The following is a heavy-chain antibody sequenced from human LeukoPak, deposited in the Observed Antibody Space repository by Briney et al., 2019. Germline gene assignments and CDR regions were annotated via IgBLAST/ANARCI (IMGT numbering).Heavy chain of an antibody. CDR2: IEYDESKT. CDR1: GFTFSNCW. Sequence: GGSLRLSCAASGFTFSNCWMHWVRQAPGKGLEWVSRIEYDESKTKYADSVKGRFTISRDNSQNTLYLQLNRLRPEDTAVYYCAKPESDISGYYIFDYWGQGALVTVSS. CDR3: AKPESDISGYYIFDY. J-gene: IGHJ4*02. D-gene: IGHD3-22*01. V-gene: IGHV3-74*01.